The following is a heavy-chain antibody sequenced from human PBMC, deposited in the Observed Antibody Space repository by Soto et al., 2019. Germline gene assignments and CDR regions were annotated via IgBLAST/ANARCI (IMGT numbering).Heavy chain of an antibody. CDR1: GGSISSSSYY. CDR3: ASSYGDYVSY. CDR2: IYYSGST. Sequence: QLQLQESGPGLVKPSETLSLTYTVSGGSISSSSYYWGWIRQPPGKGLEWIGSIYYSGSTYYNPSLKSRVTIPVDTSENQFFLKLSSVTAADTAVYYCASSYGDYVSYWGQGTLVTVSS. V-gene: IGHV4-39*01. J-gene: IGHJ4*02. D-gene: IGHD4-17*01.